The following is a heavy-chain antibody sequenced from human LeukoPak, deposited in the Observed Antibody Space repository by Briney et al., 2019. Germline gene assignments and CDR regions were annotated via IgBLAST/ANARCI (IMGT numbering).Heavy chain of an antibody. J-gene: IGHJ4*02. CDR3: ARAILSGYPDS. V-gene: IGHV4-59*01. CDR2: IYYSGST. CDR1: GGSISTYY. Sequence: PSETLSLTCSVSGGSISTYYWTWLRQPPGKGLEWIGYIYYSGSTNYNPSLKSRVTISLDTSKNQFSLKLSSVTAADTAVYYCARAILSGYPDSWGRGTLVIVFS. D-gene: IGHD3-3*01.